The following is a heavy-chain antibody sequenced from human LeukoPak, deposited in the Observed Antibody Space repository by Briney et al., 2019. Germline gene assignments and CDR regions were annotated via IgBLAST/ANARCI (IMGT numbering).Heavy chain of an antibody. CDR1: GFTFSSYW. Sequence: PGGSLRLSCAASGFTFSSYWMSWVRQAPGKGQEWVANIKQDGSEKYYVDSVKGRFTISRDNAKNSLYLQMNSLRAEDTAVYYCARDRTTWGWSGYISDNYYYYYGMDVWGQGTTVTVSS. D-gene: IGHD3-3*01. CDR3: ARDRTTWGWSGYISDNYYYYYGMDV. CDR2: IKQDGSEK. V-gene: IGHV3-7*01. J-gene: IGHJ6*02.